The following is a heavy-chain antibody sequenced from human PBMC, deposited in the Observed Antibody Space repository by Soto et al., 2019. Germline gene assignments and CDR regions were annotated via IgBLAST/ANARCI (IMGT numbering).Heavy chain of an antibody. V-gene: IGHV1-3*01. CDR1: GYTFTSYA. CDR2: INAGNGNT. J-gene: IGHJ3*02. D-gene: IGHD6-13*01. Sequence: QVQLVQSGAEVKKPGASVKVSCKASGYTFTSYAMHWVRQAPGQRLEWMGWINAGNGNTKYSQKFQGRVTITRDTSASPAHMELRSLRSEDTAVYYCARERSSWFLAAFDIWGQGTMVTVSS. CDR3: ARERSSWFLAAFDI.